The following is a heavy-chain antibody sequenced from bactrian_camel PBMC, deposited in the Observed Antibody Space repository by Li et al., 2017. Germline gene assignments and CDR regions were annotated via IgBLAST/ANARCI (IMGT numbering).Heavy chain of an antibody. CDR3: ANLGSGIARL. J-gene: IGHJ4*01. CDR1: GFTFTNYA. V-gene: IGHV3S40*01. D-gene: IGHD1*01. CDR2: IAHDDRST. Sequence: VQLVESGGDLVRPGGSLRLSCAASGFTFTNYAMSWVRQAPGKGLEWIAGIAHDDRSTYYADSMKGRFTISRDNANNMVYLQLNSLKTEDTAIYYCANLGSGIARLWGQGTQVTVS.